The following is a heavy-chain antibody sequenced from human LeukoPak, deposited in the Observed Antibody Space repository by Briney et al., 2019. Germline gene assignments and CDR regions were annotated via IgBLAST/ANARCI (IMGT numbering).Heavy chain of an antibody. CDR1: GDSISSASYY. Sequence: PSQTLSLTCTVSGDSISSASYYWSWIRQPAGKGLEWIGRIYTSGSTNYNPSLKSRVTISLDMSKNQFSLKLNSVTAADTAVYYCARGGYSYGSFRLYFDYWGQGTLVTVSS. CDR2: IYTSGST. CDR3: ARGGYSYGSFRLYFDY. J-gene: IGHJ4*02. V-gene: IGHV4-61*02. D-gene: IGHD5-18*01.